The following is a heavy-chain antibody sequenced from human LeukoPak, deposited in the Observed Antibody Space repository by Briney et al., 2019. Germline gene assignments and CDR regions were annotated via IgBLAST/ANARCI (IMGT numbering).Heavy chain of an antibody. V-gene: IGHV3-30-3*01. CDR3: AREGVYSNVPFDY. D-gene: IGHD5-18*01. CDR1: GFTFSSYA. CDR2: ISHDGNNK. J-gene: IGHJ4*02. Sequence: GRSLRLSCAASGFTFSSYAMHWVRQAPGEGLEWVAVISHDGNNKYNADSVKGRFTISRDNSKNTLYLQTNSLRAEDTAVYYCAREGVYSNVPFDYWGQGTRVTVSS.